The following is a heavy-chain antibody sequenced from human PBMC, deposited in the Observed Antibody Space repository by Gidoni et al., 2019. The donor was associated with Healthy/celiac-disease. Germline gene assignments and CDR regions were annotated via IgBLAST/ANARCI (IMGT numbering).Heavy chain of an antibody. Sequence: QVQLVESGGGVVQPGRSLRLSCAASGSTFRSYAITWFRQDPGKGLEWVAGISDDGSNKYYSDSVKGRFTISRDNSKNTLYLQMNSRRAEDTAVYYCARDVRYCSSTSCYKPYYYYYMDVWGKGTTVTVSS. V-gene: IGHV3-30*01. J-gene: IGHJ6*03. D-gene: IGHD2-2*02. CDR3: ARDVRYCSSTSCYKPYYYYYMDV. CDR1: GSTFRSYA. CDR2: ISDDGSNK.